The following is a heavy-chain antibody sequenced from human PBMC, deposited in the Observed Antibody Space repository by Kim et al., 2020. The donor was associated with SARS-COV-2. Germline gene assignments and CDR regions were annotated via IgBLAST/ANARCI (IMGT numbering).Heavy chain of an antibody. Sequence: ASVKVSCKASGYTFTSYAMNWVRQAPGQGLEWMGWINTNTGNPTYAQGFTGRFVFSLDTSVSTAYLQISSLKAEDTAVYYCARDGGYGGYSPYYYYGMDVWGQGTTVTVSS. D-gene: IGHD5-12*01. CDR1: GYTFTSYA. CDR2: INTNTGNP. CDR3: ARDGGYGGYSPYYYYGMDV. V-gene: IGHV7-4-1*02. J-gene: IGHJ6*02.